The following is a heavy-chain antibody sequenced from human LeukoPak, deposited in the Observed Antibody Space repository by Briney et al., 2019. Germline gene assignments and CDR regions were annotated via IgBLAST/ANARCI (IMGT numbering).Heavy chain of an antibody. CDR3: ARDRSSGWYSHPTDY. V-gene: IGHV3-33*01. J-gene: IGHJ4*02. CDR2: IWYDGSNK. Sequence: PGGSLRLSCAASGFTFSSYGMHWVRQAPGKGLEWVAVIWYDGSNKYYADSVKGRFTISRDNSKNTLYLQMNSLRAEDTAVYYCARDRSSGWYSHPTDYWGQGTLVTVSS. D-gene: IGHD6-19*01. CDR1: GFTFSSYG.